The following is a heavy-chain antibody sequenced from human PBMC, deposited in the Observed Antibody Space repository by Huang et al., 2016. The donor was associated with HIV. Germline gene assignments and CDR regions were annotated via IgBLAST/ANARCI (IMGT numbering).Heavy chain of an antibody. V-gene: IGHV3-30*18. CDR1: GFTFNNFG. CDR3: AKESRWYSDLDN. J-gene: IGHJ4*02. CDR2: ISYDGSNG. Sequence: QVQLVESGGGVVQPGRSLRLSCVASGFTFNNFGMRWVRQATGKGLEWVAVISYDGSNGRYSESVKGRFTISRDNPMDTLYLQMNSLRPDDTAVYYCAKESRWYSDLDNWGQGTLVTVSS. D-gene: IGHD2-15*01.